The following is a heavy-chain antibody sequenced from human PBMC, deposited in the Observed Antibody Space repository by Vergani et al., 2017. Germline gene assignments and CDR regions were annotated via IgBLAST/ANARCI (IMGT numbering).Heavy chain of an antibody. D-gene: IGHD3-22*01. Sequence: QVQLVESGGGVVQPGRSLRLSCAASGFTFSSYAMHWVRQAPGKGLAWVAVISYDGSNNYYADSVKGRFTISRDNSTNTMYLQRNSLRAEVTSVYYCARSTTPTAIITSFDYWGQGTLVTVSS. CDR3: ARSTTPTAIITSFDY. CDR1: GFTFSSYA. CDR2: ISYDGSNN. J-gene: IGHJ4*02. V-gene: IGHV3-30*01.